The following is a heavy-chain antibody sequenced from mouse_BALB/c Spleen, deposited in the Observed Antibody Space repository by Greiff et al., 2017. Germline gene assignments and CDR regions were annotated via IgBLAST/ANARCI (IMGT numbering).Heavy chain of an antibody. CDR3: ARGGNYVDY. V-gene: IGHV1-87*01. CDR1: GYTFTSSW. CDR2: IYPGDGDT. Sequence: QVQLQQSGAELARPGASVKLSCKASGYTFTSSWMQWVKQRPGQGLEWIGAIYPGDGDTRYTQKFKGKATLTADKSSSTAYMQLSSLASEDSAVYYGARGGNYVDYWGQGTTRTVSA. J-gene: IGHJ2*01.